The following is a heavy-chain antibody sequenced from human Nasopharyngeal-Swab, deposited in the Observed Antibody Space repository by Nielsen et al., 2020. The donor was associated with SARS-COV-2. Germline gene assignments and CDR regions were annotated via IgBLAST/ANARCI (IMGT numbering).Heavy chain of an antibody. V-gene: IGHV3-21*01. D-gene: IGHD6-19*01. Sequence: GESLKISCAASGFTFSSYSMNWVRQAPGKGLEWVSSISSSSSYIYYADSVKGRFTISRDNAKNSLHLQMNSLRAEDTAVYYCARDPGLVSFDYWGQGTLVTVSS. CDR2: ISSSSSYI. J-gene: IGHJ4*02. CDR1: GFTFSSYS. CDR3: ARDPGLVSFDY.